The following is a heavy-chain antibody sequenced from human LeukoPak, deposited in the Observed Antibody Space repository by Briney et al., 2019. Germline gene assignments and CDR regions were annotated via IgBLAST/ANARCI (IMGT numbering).Heavy chain of an antibody. Sequence: GGSLRLSCAASGFTFRSYAMNWVRQASGKGLEWVSGISGSGGGTYYADSVKGRFTISRDNSKNTLYLQMNSLRAEDTAVYYCAKDPYGDYVRYFDYWGQGTLVTVSS. CDR2: ISGSGGGT. CDR3: AKDPYGDYVRYFDY. D-gene: IGHD4-17*01. V-gene: IGHV3-23*01. CDR1: GFTFRSYA. J-gene: IGHJ4*02.